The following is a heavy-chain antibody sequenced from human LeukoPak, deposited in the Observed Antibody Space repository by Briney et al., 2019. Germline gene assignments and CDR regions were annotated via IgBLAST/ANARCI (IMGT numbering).Heavy chain of an antibody. CDR3: ARAYNWNSDFDY. V-gene: IGHV1-2*02. CDR1: GYTFTGYY. CDR2: INPNSGGT. Sequence: ASVKISCKACGYTFTGYYMHWVRQAPGQGLEWMGWINPNSGGTNYAQKFQGRVTMTRDTSISTAYMELSRLRSDDTAVYYCARAYNWNSDFDYWGQGTLVTVSS. J-gene: IGHJ4*02. D-gene: IGHD1-7*01.